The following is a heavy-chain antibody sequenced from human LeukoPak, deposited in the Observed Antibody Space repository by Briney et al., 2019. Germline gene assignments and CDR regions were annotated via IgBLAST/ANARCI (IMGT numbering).Heavy chain of an antibody. CDR3: ARVRSLVGAYDFDY. CDR1: GYTFTGYY. CDR2: INPNSGGT. V-gene: IGHV1-2*02. D-gene: IGHD1-26*01. J-gene: IGHJ4*02. Sequence: EASVKVSCKASGYTFTGYYMHWVRQAPGQGLEWMGWINPNSGGTNYAQKFQGRVTMTRATSISTAYMELSRLRSDDTAVYYCARVRSLVGAYDFDYWGQGTLVTVSS.